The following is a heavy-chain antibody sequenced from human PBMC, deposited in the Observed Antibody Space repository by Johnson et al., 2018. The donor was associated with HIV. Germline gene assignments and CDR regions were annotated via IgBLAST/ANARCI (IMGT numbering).Heavy chain of an antibody. CDR3: AKCVYSSSSWMLFDI. V-gene: IGHV3-30*18. Sequence: QVQLVESGGGVVQPGRSLRLSCAASGFTFSSYGMHWVRQAPGKGLEWVVVISYDGSNKYYADSVKGRFTISRDNSKNTLYLQMNSLRAEDTAVYYCAKCVYSSSSWMLFDIWGQG. D-gene: IGHD6-6*01. J-gene: IGHJ3*02. CDR1: GFTFSSYG. CDR2: ISYDGSNK.